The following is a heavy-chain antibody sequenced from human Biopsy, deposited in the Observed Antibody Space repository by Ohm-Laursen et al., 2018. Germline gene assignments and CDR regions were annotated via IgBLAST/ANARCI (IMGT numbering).Heavy chain of an antibody. CDR1: GFTFSSYY. D-gene: IGHD5-18*01. CDR3: AKDRYNYTPIGGFSMDV. CDR2: IFYDGSNT. Sequence: SLRLSCAASGFTFSSYYMSWVRLAPGKGLEWVAFIFYDGSNTYYADSVKGRFTISRDNSRDTLYLQMSSLRAEDTAVYYCAKDRYNYTPIGGFSMDVWGQGTTVTVSS. J-gene: IGHJ6*02. V-gene: IGHV3-30*18.